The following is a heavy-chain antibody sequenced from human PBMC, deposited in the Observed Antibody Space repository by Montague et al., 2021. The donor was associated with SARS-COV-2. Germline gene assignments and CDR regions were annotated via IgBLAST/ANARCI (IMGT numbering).Heavy chain of an antibody. J-gene: IGHJ4*01. D-gene: IGHD2-21*02. Sequence: SEILSLTCSVSGYFIGTGNYWGWIRQSPGKGLEWIGSNYLHGNAYYNPSLNSRVTISLDTSNNQFSLRLTSVTTSDTAAYYCARGRVTRAGFDYWGQGIRVIVSS. CDR1: GYFIGTGNY. V-gene: IGHV4-38-2*02. CDR3: ARGRVTRAGFDY. CDR2: NYLHGNA.